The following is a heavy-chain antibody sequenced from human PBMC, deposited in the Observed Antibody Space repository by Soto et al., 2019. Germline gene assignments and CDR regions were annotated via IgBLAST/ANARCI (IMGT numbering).Heavy chain of an antibody. CDR2: ISDSGGST. Sequence: EVQLLESGGGLVQPGGSLRLSCAASGFTFSSYSMSWVRQAPGKGLEWVSTISDSGGSTSYADSVKGRLTISRDNSMNTLYLQMDSLRVEDTAVYYCVKRDLAYWGQGTLVTVSS. CDR1: GFTFSSYS. J-gene: IGHJ4*02. CDR3: VKRDLAY. V-gene: IGHV3-23*01.